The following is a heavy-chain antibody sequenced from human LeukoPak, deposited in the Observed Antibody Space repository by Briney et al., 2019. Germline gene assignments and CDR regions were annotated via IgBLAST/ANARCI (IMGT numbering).Heavy chain of an antibody. CDR1: GDSISSYS. Sequence: ETLSLTCTVSGDSISSYSWIWIRQAPGKGLEWIGYIYRNRDTMYNPSLKSRVTISLDTSENQLSMRLSSVTAADTAVYYCARQGLVHYYYGMDVWGRGTTVTVSS. V-gene: IGHV4-59*08. J-gene: IGHJ6*02. CDR2: IYRNRDT. D-gene: IGHD6-19*01. CDR3: ARQGLVHYYYGMDV.